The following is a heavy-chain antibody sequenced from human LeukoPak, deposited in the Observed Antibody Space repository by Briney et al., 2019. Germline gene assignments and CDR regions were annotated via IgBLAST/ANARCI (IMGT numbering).Heavy chain of an antibody. Sequence: GGSLRLSCAASGFTFDDYAMHWVRHAPGKGLEWVSGISWNSGSIGYADSVKGRFTISRDNAKNSLYLQMNSLRAEDTALYYCAKEGPAAAGTHTFDIWGQGTMVTVSS. CDR1: GFTFDDYA. D-gene: IGHD6-13*01. CDR2: ISWNSGSI. V-gene: IGHV3-9*01. J-gene: IGHJ3*02. CDR3: AKEGPAAAGTHTFDI.